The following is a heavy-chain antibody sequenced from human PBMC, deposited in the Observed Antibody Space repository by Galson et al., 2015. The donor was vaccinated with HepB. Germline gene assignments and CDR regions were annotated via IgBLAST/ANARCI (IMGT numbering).Heavy chain of an antibody. CDR3: ARDGIAYEITY. Sequence: SLRLSCAASGYTFSDYSMNWDRQAPGKGLEWVSFISSASSYIHYADSVKGRFTISRDNAKNSLYLQVNSLRAEDTAVYYCARDGIAYEITYWGQGTPVTVSS. CDR1: GYTFSDYS. D-gene: IGHD3-10*01. V-gene: IGHV3-21*01. J-gene: IGHJ4*02. CDR2: ISSASSYI.